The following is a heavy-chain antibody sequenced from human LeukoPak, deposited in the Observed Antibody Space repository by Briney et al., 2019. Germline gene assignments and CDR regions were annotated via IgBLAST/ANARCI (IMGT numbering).Heavy chain of an antibody. V-gene: IGHV1-8*03. CDR2: MNPNRGNT. CDR1: GYTFTIYD. CDR3: ARGPYWFDP. Sequence: ASVNVSCKASGYTFTIYDSNGVRQATGQGLEWMGWMNPNRGNTGYPQKFQGRVTITRNTSISTAYMELSSVRSEDTAVYYCARGPYWFDPWGQGTLVTVSS. J-gene: IGHJ5*02.